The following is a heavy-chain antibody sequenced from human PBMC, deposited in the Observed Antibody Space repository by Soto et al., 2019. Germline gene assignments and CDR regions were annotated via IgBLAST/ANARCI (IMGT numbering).Heavy chain of an antibody. D-gene: IGHD2-2*02. CDR2: IYPGDSDT. CDR3: ARHSPHFAYCSSTSCYKPYYYYYYGMDV. J-gene: IGHJ6*02. CDR1: GYSFTSYW. Sequence: GESLKISCKGSGYSFTSYWIGWVRQMPGKGLEWMGIIYPGDSDTRYSPSFQGQVTISADKSISTAYLQWSSLKASDTAMYYCARHSPHFAYCSSTSCYKPYYYYYYGMDVWGQGTTVTVSS. V-gene: IGHV5-51*01.